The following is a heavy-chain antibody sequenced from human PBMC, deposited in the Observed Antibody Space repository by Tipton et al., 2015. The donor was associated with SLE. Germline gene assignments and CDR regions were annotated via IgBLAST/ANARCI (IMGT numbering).Heavy chain of an antibody. J-gene: IGHJ5*02. Sequence: LRLSCTVSGGSVSSSSKYWAWIRQPPGKGLEWIGSIYYTGTTTYYNSFLKSRVTMSVDTSKDQFSLRLTSVIAADTAVYYCARLHGYSYGLNWFDPWDQGTLISVSS. V-gene: IGHV4-39*07. CDR2: IYYTGTTT. CDR1: GGSVSSSSKY. D-gene: IGHD5-18*01. CDR3: ARLHGYSYGLNWFDP.